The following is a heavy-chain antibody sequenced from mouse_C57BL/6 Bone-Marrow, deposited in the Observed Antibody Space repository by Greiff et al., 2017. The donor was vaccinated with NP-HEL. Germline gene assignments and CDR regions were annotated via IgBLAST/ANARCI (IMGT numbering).Heavy chain of an antibody. D-gene: IGHD1-1*01. CDR3: APLYYGSSCWYFDV. Sequence: VQLQQPGAELVKPGASVKVSCKASGYTFTSYWMHWVKQRPGQGLEWIGRIHPSDRDTNYNQKFKGKATLTVDKSSSTAYMQLSSLTSEDSAVYYCAPLYYGSSCWYFDVWGTGTTVTVSS. CDR1: GYTFTSYW. CDR2: IHPSDRDT. V-gene: IGHV1-74*01. J-gene: IGHJ1*03.